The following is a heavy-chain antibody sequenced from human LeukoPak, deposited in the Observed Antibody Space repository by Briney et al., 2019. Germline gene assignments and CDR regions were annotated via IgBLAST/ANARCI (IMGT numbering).Heavy chain of an antibody. Sequence: PSETLSLTCTLSCRSLSSYYWSWIRQPPRKGLDWIGYIFYSVSTNYNPSLKSRVTISVDTSKNQFSLKLSSVTAADTAVYYCARRGAGSSLPGGYYYYYMDVWGKGTTVTVSS. J-gene: IGHJ6*03. D-gene: IGHD6-6*01. CDR2: IFYSVST. CDR3: ARRGAGSSLPGGYYYYYMDV. CDR1: CRSLSSYY. V-gene: IGHV4-59*08.